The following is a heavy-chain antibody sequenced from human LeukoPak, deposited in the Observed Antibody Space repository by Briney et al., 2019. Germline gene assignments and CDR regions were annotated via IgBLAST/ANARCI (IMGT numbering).Heavy chain of an antibody. Sequence: SETLSLTCTVSGYSISSGYYWGWIRQPPGKGLEWIGSIYHSGSTYYNPSLKSRVTISVDTSKNQFSLKLSSVTAADTAVYYCARELLEYYDMPWSGYYFDYWGQGTLVTVSS. CDR3: ARELLEYYDMPWSGYYFDY. D-gene: IGHD3-22*01. J-gene: IGHJ4*02. CDR1: GYSISSGYY. CDR2: IYHSGST. V-gene: IGHV4-38-2*02.